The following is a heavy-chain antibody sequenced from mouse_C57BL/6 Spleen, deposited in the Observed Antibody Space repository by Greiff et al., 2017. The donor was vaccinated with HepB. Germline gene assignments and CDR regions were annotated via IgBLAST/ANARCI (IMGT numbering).Heavy chain of an antibody. CDR3: AREGHSNYDLDY. J-gene: IGHJ2*01. CDR2: ISDGGSYT. CDR1: GFTFSSYA. V-gene: IGHV5-4*01. Sequence: EVMLVESGGGLVKPGGSLKLSCAASGFTFSSYAMSWVRQTPEKRLEWVATISDGGSYTYYPDNVKGRFTISRDNAKNNLYLQMSHLKSEDTAMYYCAREGHSNYDLDYWGQGTTLTVSS. D-gene: IGHD2-5*01.